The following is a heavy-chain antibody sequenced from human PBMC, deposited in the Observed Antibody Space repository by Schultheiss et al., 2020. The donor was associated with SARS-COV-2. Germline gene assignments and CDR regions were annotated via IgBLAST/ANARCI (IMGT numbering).Heavy chain of an antibody. D-gene: IGHD1-26*01. Sequence: SVKVSCKASGGTFSSYAISWVRQAPGQGLEWMGGIIPIFGTANYAQKFQGRVTITADESTSTAYMELSSLRSEDTAVYYCARGQWVGAPSGFDYWGQGTLVTVSS. CDR3: ARGQWVGAPSGFDY. CDR1: GGTFSSYA. V-gene: IGHV1-69*13. J-gene: IGHJ4*02. CDR2: IIPIFGTA.